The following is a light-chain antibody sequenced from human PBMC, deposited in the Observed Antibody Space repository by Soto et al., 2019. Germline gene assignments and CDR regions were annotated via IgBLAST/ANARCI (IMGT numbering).Light chain of an antibody. CDR2: DTS. CDR1: QGIGDT. Sequence: EIVLTQSPGTLSLSPGERATLSCRASQGIGDTLAWYQHKPGQAPRLLIYDTSSRATGIPDRFRGSGSGTDFTLTISDVEPEDFAVYYCHQRQSWPRTFGQGTKVDIK. J-gene: IGKJ1*01. V-gene: IGKV3-11*01. CDR3: HQRQSWPRT.